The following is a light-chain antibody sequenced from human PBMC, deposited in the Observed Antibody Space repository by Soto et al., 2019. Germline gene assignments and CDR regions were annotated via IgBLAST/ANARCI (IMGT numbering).Light chain of an antibody. CDR1: QSISNW. CDR3: QQYNSDSWT. J-gene: IGKJ1*01. V-gene: IGKV1-5*03. Sequence: DIQMTQSPSTLSASVGDRVTITCRASQSISNWLAWYQQKPGKAPKLLIYKASSLQSGVPSRFSGSGSGTEFTLTISSLQPDDFAGYYCQQYNSDSWTFGQGTKV. CDR2: KAS.